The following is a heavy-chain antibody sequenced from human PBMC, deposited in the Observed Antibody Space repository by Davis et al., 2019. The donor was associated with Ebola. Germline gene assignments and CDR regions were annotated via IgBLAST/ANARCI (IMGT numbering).Heavy chain of an antibody. CDR1: GFTFGDYV. CDR3: ARSVGFWSGDPSLYFFDY. V-gene: IGHV3-43D*04. D-gene: IGHD3-3*01. Sequence: GESLKISCAASGFTFGDYVMHWVRQSPGKGLEWVSLISWDGGGTYYADSVKGRFTISRDNAKNSLYLQMNSLRAEDTAVYFCARSVGFWSGDPSLYFFDYWGQGTLVTVSS. J-gene: IGHJ4*02. CDR2: ISWDGGGT.